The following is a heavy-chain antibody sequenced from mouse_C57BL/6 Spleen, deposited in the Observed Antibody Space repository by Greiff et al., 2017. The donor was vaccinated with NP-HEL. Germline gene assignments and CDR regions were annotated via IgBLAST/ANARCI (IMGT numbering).Heavy chain of an antibody. CDR1: GYTFTSYW. CDR3: ARFPGSSYEGYFDV. V-gene: IGHV1-69*01. CDR2: IDPSDSYT. D-gene: IGHD1-1*01. Sequence: VQLQQSGAELVMPGASVKLSCKASGYTFTSYWMHWVKQRPGQGLEWIGEIDPSDSYTNYNQKFKGKSTLTVDKSSSTAYMQLSSLTSEDSAVYYCARFPGSSYEGYFDVWGTGTTVTVSS. J-gene: IGHJ1*03.